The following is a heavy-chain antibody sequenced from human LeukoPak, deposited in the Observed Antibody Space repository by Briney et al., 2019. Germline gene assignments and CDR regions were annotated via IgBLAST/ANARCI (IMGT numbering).Heavy chain of an antibody. V-gene: IGHV1-69*06. CDR2: IIPIFGTA. CDR1: GCTSSSYA. Sequence: ASVKVSCKASGCTSSSYAISWVRQAPGQGLEWMGGIIPIFGTANYAQKFQGRVTITEDKSTSTAYMELSSLRSGDTDVYYCARGIPTAYYYGSGSFYYFDYWGQGTLVTVSS. CDR3: ARGIPTAYYYGSGSFYYFDY. D-gene: IGHD3-10*01. J-gene: IGHJ4*02.